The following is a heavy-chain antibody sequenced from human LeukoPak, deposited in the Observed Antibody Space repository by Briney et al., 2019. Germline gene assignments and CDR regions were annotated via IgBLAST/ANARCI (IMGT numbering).Heavy chain of an antibody. J-gene: IGHJ4*02. CDR3: AAFSGSYRAGVAYFDY. V-gene: IGHV1-24*01. Sequence: GASVKVSCKVSGYTLTELSMHWVRQAPGKGLEWMGGFDPEDGETIYAQKFQGRVTMTEDTSTDTAYMELSSLRSEDTAVYYCAAFSGSYRAGVAYFDYWGQGTPVTVSS. CDR2: FDPEDGET. D-gene: IGHD1-26*01. CDR1: GYTLTELS.